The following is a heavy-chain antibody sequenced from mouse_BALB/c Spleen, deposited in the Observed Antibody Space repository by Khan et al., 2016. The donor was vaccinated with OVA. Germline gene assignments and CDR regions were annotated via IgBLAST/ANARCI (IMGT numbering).Heavy chain of an antibody. V-gene: IGHV1-7*01. CDR3: ARRGLRWDFDY. Sequence: VQLQQSGAELVKPGASVKMSCKASGYTFINYWILWVKQRPGQGLEWIGYINPSTGYTEYNQNFKDKATLTADKSSSTAYMQLNSLTSEDSAVYYCARRGLRWDFDYWGQGTTLTVSS. J-gene: IGHJ2*01. CDR2: INPSTGYT. CDR1: GYTFINYW. D-gene: IGHD1-1*01.